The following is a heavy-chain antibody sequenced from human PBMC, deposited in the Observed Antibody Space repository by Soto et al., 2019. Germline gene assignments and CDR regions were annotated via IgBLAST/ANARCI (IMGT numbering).Heavy chain of an antibody. J-gene: IGHJ3*02. D-gene: IGHD1-26*01. CDR2: ISSSSSYI. Sequence: GGSLRLSCAASGFTFSSYSMNWVRQAPGKGLEWVSSISSSSSYIYYADSVKGRFTISRDNAKNSLYLQMNSLRAEDTAVYYCARDRRRGSYGAFDIWGQGTMVTVSS. CDR1: GFTFSSYS. CDR3: ARDRRRGSYGAFDI. V-gene: IGHV3-21*01.